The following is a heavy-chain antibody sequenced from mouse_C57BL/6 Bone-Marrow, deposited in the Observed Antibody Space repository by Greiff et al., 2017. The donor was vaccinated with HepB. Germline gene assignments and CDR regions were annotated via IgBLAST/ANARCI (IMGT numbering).Heavy chain of an antibody. CDR3: ARVLLWYYYAMDY. D-gene: IGHD2-10*01. V-gene: IGHV1-9*01. CDR1: GYTFTSYW. CDR2: ILPGSGST. J-gene: IGHJ4*01. Sequence: VQLQQPGAELVKPGASVKVSCKASGYTFTSYWMHWVKQRPGHGLEWIGEILPGSGSTNYNEKFKGKATFTADTSSNTAYMQLSSLTTEDSAIYYCARVLLWYYYAMDYWGQGTSVTVSS.